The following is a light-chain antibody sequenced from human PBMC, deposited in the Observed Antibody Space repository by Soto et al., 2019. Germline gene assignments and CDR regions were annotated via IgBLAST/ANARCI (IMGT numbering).Light chain of an antibody. CDR3: QQYNNWPIN. CDR2: GAS. V-gene: IGKV3-15*01. Sequence: EVVMTQAPATLSVSPGEGVTLSWSSSQSVADNLAWFQQKPGQGPRLLIYGASTRATGIPARFSGSGSETDFTLTISSLRSEDSAVYHCQQYNNWPINFGQGTRLEIK. CDR1: QSVADN. J-gene: IGKJ5*01.